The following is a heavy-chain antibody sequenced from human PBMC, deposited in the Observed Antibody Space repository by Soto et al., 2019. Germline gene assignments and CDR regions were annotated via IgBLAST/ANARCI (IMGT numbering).Heavy chain of an antibody. CDR2: IYSGGST. V-gene: IGHV3-66*01. Sequence: EVQLVESGGGLVQPGGSLRLSCAASGFTVSSNYMSWVRQAPGKGLEWVSVIYSGGSTYYADSVKGRFTISRDNSKNTLYLQMNSLRAEDTAVYYCARDRGYSGYDVGGYWGQGTLVTVSS. CDR1: GFTVSSNY. J-gene: IGHJ4*02. D-gene: IGHD5-12*01. CDR3: ARDRGYSGYDVGGY.